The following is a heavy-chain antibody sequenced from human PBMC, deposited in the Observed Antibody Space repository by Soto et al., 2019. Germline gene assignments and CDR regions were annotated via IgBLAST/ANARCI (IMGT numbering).Heavy chain of an antibody. CDR3: ASSSPGSRTLMDI. J-gene: IGHJ3*02. D-gene: IGHD6-13*01. CDR1: GYTFTSYD. CDR2: MNPNGGST. Sequence: ASVKGSCKASGYTFTSYDINWVRQATGQGLEWMGWMNPNGGSTSYAQKFQGRVTMTRDTSTSTVYMELSSLRSEDTAAYYCASSSPGSRTLMDIWGQGTMVTVS. V-gene: IGHV1-8*01.